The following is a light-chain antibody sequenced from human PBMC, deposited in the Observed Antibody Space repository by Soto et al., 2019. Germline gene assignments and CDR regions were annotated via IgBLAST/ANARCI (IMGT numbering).Light chain of an antibody. CDR1: QSVSSS. V-gene: IGKV3-15*01. Sequence: EIVMTQSPATLSVSPGERATLSCRASQSVSSSLAWYQQKPSQAPRLLIYDGSTRATGIPARFSGSGSGTEFTLTISSLQSEDFAVYYCHQYNNWPPNTFGQGTKLEIK. J-gene: IGKJ2*01. CDR3: HQYNNWPPNT. CDR2: DGS.